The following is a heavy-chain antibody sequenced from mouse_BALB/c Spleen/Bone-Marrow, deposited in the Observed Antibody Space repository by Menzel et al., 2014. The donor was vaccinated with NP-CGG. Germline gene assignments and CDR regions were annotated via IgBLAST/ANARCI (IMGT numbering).Heavy chain of an antibody. CDR2: FHPYNDDT. CDR3: TRGGGFAY. J-gene: IGHJ3*01. Sequence: VQLQQSGAELVKPGASVKMSCKAFGYTFTTYPIEWMKQNHGKSLEWIGNFHPYNDDTKYNEKFKGKAKLTVEKPSSTVFLELSRLTFDGFCFYYCTRGGGFAYWGQGTLVTVSA. CDR1: GYTFTTYP. V-gene: IGHV1-47*01.